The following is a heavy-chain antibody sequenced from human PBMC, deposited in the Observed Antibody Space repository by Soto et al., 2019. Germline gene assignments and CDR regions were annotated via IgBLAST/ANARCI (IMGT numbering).Heavy chain of an antibody. V-gene: IGHV1-69*13. Sequence: GASVKVSCKASGGTFSSYAISWVRQAPGQGLEWMGGIIPIFGTANYAQKFQGRVTITADESTSTAYMELSSLRSEDTAVYYCARDGDGTTFYGMDVWGQGTTVTVSS. CDR2: IIPIFGTA. J-gene: IGHJ6*02. CDR3: ARDGDGTTFYGMDV. CDR1: GGTFSSYA. D-gene: IGHD1-1*01.